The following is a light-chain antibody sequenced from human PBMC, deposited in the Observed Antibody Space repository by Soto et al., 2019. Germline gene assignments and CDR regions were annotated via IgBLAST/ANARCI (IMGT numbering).Light chain of an antibody. CDR1: QSISSY. V-gene: IGKV1-39*01. Sequence: DIQMTQSPSSLSASVGDRVTITCRACQSISSYLDWYQQKPGKAPKLLIYAASSMQSGVPSRFSGSGSGTDFTLTISSLEPEDFATYYCQQSYSTPLTFGGGTKVEIK. J-gene: IGKJ4*01. CDR2: AAS. CDR3: QQSYSTPLT.